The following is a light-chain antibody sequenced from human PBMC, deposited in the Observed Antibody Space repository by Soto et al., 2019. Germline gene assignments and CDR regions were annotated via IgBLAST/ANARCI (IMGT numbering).Light chain of an antibody. V-gene: IGKV3-20*01. CDR3: PQYGSSFT. CDR1: QTIRTS. CDR2: DAS. J-gene: IGKJ4*01. Sequence: VMTQSPDTLSLSPGGRATLSCRASQTIRTSLAWYQQIPGQAPRLLIFDASRKTFGVPDRFTGSGSGSDFTLTINRLEPQDVRVYFCPQYGSSFTFGGGTTVEIK.